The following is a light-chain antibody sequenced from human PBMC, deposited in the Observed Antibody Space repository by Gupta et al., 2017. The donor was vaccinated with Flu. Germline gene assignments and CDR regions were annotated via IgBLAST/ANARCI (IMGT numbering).Light chain of an antibody. Sequence: PSSLSASGGDRVTITCRASQGIKTDLTWYQQQPGKAPRLLIYAASTLQSGVPSRFSGSGSGPDFTLTISNLQPEDSATYYCRQDYNYPRTFGQGTKVEIK. CDR3: RQDYNYPRT. CDR2: AAS. V-gene: IGKV1-6*01. J-gene: IGKJ1*01. CDR1: QGIKTD.